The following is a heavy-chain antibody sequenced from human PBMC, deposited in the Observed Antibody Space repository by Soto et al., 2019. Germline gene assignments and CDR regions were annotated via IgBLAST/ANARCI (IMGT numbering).Heavy chain of an antibody. V-gene: IGHV1-46*03. D-gene: IGHD3-10*01. CDR3: IRDVLNSWYYYGTGSEAYFDY. CDR1: GYTFTSYY. J-gene: IGHJ4*02. Sequence: QVQLVQSGAEVKKPGASVKVSCKASGYTFTSYYMHWVRQAPGQGLEWMGIINPSGGSTTYAQKFQGSVTMARATSTSTVYMEMSSLRSEDTAVYHCIRDVLNSWYYYGTGSEAYFDYWGQGTLVTVSS. CDR2: INPSGGST.